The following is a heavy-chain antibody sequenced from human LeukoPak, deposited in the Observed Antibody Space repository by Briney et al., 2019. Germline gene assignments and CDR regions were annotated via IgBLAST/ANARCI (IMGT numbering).Heavy chain of an antibody. D-gene: IGHD3-10*01. CDR3: AGETLYYGSGSHNDY. CDR1: GGSFSGYY. J-gene: IGHJ4*02. CDR2: INHSGST. V-gene: IGHV4-34*01. Sequence: SETLSLTCAVYGGSFSGYYWSWIRQPPGKGLEWIGEINHSGSTNYNPSLKRRVTTSVDTSKNQFFLMLGSVTAADTAVYYCAGETLYYGSGSHNDYWGQGTLVTVSS.